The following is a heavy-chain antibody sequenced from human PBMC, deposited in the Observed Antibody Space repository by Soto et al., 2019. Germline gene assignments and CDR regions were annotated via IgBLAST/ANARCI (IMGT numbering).Heavy chain of an antibody. Sequence: PGGSLRLSCAASGFTFSSYGMHWVRQAPGKGLEWVAVIWYDGSNKYYADSVKGRFTISRDNSKNTLYLQINSLRAEDTAVYYCARIQFDYDFWSGYYPHYYYGMDVWGQGTTVTVS. J-gene: IGHJ6*02. CDR2: IWYDGSNK. V-gene: IGHV3-33*01. CDR3: ARIQFDYDFWSGYYPHYYYGMDV. D-gene: IGHD3-3*01. CDR1: GFTFSSYG.